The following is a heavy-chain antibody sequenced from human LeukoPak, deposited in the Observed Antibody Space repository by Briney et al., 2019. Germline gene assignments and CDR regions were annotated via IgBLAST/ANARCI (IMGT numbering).Heavy chain of an antibody. Sequence: ASVKVSCKASGYTFTGYYMHWVRQAPGQGLEWMGWINPNSGGTNYAQKFQGRVTMTRDTSISTAYMELSRLRSDDTAVYYCARVALQGSGYVVPPSYWGQGTLVTVSS. CDR1: GYTFTGYY. CDR3: ARVALQGSGYVVPPSY. CDR2: INPNSGGT. D-gene: IGHD5-12*01. V-gene: IGHV1-2*02. J-gene: IGHJ4*02.